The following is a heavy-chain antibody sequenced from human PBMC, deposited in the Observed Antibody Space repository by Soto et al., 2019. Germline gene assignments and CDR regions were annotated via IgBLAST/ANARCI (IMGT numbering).Heavy chain of an antibody. J-gene: IGHJ4*02. CDR1: GYTFTSYG. D-gene: IGHD2-2*02. Sequence: QVQLVQSGAEVKKPGASVKVSCKASGYTFTSYGISWVRQAPGQGLEWMGWISAYNGNTNYAQKLQGRVTMTTDTSTSTAYMELRSLRSDDTAVYYCSRDIPQVVPADLPFYYWGQGTLVTVSS. CDR2: ISAYNGNT. V-gene: IGHV1-18*01. CDR3: SRDIPQVVPADLPFYY.